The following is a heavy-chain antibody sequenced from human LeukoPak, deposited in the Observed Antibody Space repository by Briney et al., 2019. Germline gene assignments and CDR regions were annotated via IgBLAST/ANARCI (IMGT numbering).Heavy chain of an antibody. CDR1: GFTFDDYA. Sequence: GRSLRLSCAASGFTFDDYAMHLVRRAPGKGLEWVSGNSWNSGSIGYADSVKGRFTISRDNAKNSLYLQMNSLRAEDTALYYCAKDIVSSGWYPDAFDIWGQGTMVTVSS. D-gene: IGHD6-19*01. CDR3: AKDIVSSGWYPDAFDI. J-gene: IGHJ3*02. V-gene: IGHV3-9*01. CDR2: NSWNSGSI.